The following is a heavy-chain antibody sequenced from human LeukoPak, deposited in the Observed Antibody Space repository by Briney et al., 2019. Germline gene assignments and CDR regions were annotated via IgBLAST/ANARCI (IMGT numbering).Heavy chain of an antibody. CDR1: GDSVSSNSAA. D-gene: IGHD6-19*01. Sequence: SQTLSLTCALSGDSVSSNSAAWNWIRQSPSRGVEWLGRTYYRSKWYNDYAVSMRSRVSINPDTSKNQFSLQLNSVTPEDTAVYYCARGYSSGIDYWGQGTLVTVSS. J-gene: IGHJ4*02. CDR3: ARGYSSGIDY. CDR2: TYYRSKWYN. V-gene: IGHV6-1*01.